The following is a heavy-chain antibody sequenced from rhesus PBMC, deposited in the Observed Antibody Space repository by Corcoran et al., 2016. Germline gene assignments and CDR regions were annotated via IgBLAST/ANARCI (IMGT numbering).Heavy chain of an antibody. J-gene: IGHJ4*01. Sequence: EVQLVESGGGLVQPGGSLRLSCAASGFTFCSYWMSWVRQAPGKGLEWVSCISSDGSITSYADSVKGRFTLSRENAKNSLYLQMNSLRAEDTAVYYCAKDGRKTTLGWGQGVLVTVSS. CDR3: AKDGRKTTLG. D-gene: IGHD4-29*01. CDR2: ISSDGSIT. CDR1: GFTFCSYW. V-gene: IGHV3-119*01.